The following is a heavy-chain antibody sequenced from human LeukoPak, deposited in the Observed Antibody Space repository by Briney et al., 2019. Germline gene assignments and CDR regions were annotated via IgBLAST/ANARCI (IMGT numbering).Heavy chain of an antibody. CDR3: ARVVVGATFAYDY. J-gene: IGHJ4*02. CDR2: ISSSSNYI. CDR1: GFTFSSYS. V-gene: IGHV3-21*01. Sequence: GGSLRLSCAASGFTFSSYSMNWVRQAPGKGLEWVSSISSSSNYIYYADSVKGRFTISRDNAKNSLYLQMNSLRAEDTAVYYCARVVVGATFAYDYWGQGTLVTVSS. D-gene: IGHD1-26*01.